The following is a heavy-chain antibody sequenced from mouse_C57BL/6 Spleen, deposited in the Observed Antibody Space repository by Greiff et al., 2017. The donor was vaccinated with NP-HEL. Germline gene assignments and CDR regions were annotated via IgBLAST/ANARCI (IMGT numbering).Heavy chain of an antibody. CDR1: GYTFTSYW. CDR3: ARSGIDGYGSYWDFGG. CDR2: IYPSDSYT. J-gene: IGHJ1*03. Sequence: VQLQQPGAELVRPGSSVKLSCKASGYTFTSYWMDWVKQRPGQGLEWIGNIYPSDSYTHYNQKFKGKATLTVDKSSSTAYMQLSSLTSEDSAVYDCARSGIDGYGSYWDFGGWGTGTTVTVS. D-gene: IGHD1-1*01. V-gene: IGHV1-61*01.